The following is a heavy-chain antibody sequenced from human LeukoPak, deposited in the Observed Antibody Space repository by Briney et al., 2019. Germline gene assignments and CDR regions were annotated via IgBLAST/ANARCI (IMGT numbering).Heavy chain of an antibody. CDR3: ARYAGYYYYMDV. V-gene: IGHV4-59*01. Sequence: SETLSLTCTVSGGPISSYYWSWIRQPPGKGLEWIGYIYYSGSTNYNPSLKSRVTISVDTSKNQFSLKLSSVTAADTAVYYCARYAGYYYYMDVWGKGTTVTVSS. CDR2: IYYSGST. CDR1: GGPISSYY. J-gene: IGHJ6*03.